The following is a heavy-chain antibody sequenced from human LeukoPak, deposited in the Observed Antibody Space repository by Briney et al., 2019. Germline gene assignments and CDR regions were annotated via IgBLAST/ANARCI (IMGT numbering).Heavy chain of an antibody. V-gene: IGHV4-59*08. D-gene: IGHD6-6*01. CDR3: ARHPSYSSSSHFDY. CDR1: GGSISSYY. J-gene: IGHJ4*02. CDR2: IYYSGST. Sequence: PSETLSLTCTVSGGSISSYYWSWIRQPPGKGLEWIGYIYYSGSTNYNPSLKSRVTISVDTSKNQFSLKLSPVTAADTAVYYCARHPSYSSSSHFDYWGQGTLVTVSS.